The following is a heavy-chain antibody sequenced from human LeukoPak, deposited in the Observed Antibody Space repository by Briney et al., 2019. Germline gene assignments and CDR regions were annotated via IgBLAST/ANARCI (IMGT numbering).Heavy chain of an antibody. J-gene: IGHJ4*02. V-gene: IGHV3-9*03. D-gene: IGHD1-26*01. CDR2: ISWNSGSI. CDR3: AKDTGSGSYHYFDY. Sequence: PPGGSLRLSCAASGFTFDDYAMHWVRQAPGKGLEWVSGISWNSGSIGYPDSVKGRFTISRDNAKNSLYLQMNSLRAEDMALYYCAKDTGSGSYHYFDYWGQGTLVTVSS. CDR1: GFTFDDYA.